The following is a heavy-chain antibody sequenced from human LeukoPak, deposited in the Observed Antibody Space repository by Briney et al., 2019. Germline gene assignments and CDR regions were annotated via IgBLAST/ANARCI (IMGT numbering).Heavy chain of an antibody. CDR2: IYHDGNT. Sequence: SETLSLTCAVYGGSFSGYYWSWIRQPPGKGLEWIGNIYHDGNTYYNPSLKSRVTISVDTSKNQFSLRLSSVTAADTAVYYCARMFRTVWELPYYWGPGTLVTVSS. D-gene: IGHD1-26*01. J-gene: IGHJ4*02. CDR1: GGSFSGYY. CDR3: ARMFRTVWELPYY. V-gene: IGHV4-34*01.